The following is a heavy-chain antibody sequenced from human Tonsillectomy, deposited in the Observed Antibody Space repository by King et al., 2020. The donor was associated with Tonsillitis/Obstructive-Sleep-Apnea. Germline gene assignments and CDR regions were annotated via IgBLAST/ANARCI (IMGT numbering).Heavy chain of an antibody. CDR3: ARGSGDGYNSYDY. Sequence: VQLVESGGGLVKPGGSLRLSCAASGFTFSSYSMNWVRQAPGKGLEWVSSISSSSSYIYYADSVKGRFTISRDNAKNSLYLQMNSLRAEDTAVYYGARGSGDGYNSYDYWGQGTLVTVSS. CDR2: ISSSSSYI. J-gene: IGHJ4*02. D-gene: IGHD5-24*01. V-gene: IGHV3-21*01. CDR1: GFTFSSYS.